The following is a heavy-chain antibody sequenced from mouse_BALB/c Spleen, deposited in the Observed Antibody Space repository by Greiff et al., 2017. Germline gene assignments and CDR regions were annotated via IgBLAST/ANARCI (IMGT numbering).Heavy chain of an antibody. CDR3: ARDRWGGDGDAMDY. CDR2: IRNKANGYTT. CDR1: GFTFTDYY. Sequence: DVQLVESGGGLVQPGGSLRLSCATSGFTFTDYYMSWVRQPPGKALEWLGFIRNKANGYTTEYSASVKGRFTISRDNSQSILYLQMNTLRAEDSATYYCARDRWGGDGDAMDYWGQGTSVTVAA. V-gene: IGHV7-3*02. J-gene: IGHJ4*01. D-gene: IGHD2-3*01.